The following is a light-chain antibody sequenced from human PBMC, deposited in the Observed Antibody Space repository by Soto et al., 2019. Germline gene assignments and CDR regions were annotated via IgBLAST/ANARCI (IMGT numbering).Light chain of an antibody. CDR1: QSVSSNS. CDR2: DAS. V-gene: IGKV3-20*01. Sequence: EIVLTQSPGTLSLSPGERATLSCRASQSVSSNSLAWYKQRPGQAPRLLISDASSRATGIPDRFSGSGSGTDFTLTISRLEADDFAVYYCQQYGESPLTFGGGTKVDIK. CDR3: QQYGESPLT. J-gene: IGKJ4*01.